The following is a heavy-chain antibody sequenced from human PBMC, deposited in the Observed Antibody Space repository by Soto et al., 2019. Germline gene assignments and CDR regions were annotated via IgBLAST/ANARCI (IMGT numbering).Heavy chain of an antibody. V-gene: IGHV3-30-3*01. CDR3: ATVYSSGWSYAFAI. J-gene: IGHJ3*02. D-gene: IGHD6-19*01. CDR1: GFTFSSYA. Sequence: QVQLVESGGGVVQPGRSLRLSCVASGFTFSSYAMHWVRQAPGKGLEWVTVISSDGNNKYYADSVKGRFTISRDNSKNTRYLQMNSLNTEDTAVYFCATVYSSGWSYAFAIWGQGTMVTVSS. CDR2: ISSDGNNK.